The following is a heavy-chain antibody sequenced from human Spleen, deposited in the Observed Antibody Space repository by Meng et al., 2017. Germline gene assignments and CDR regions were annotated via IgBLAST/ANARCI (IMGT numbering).Heavy chain of an antibody. D-gene: IGHD3-10*01. J-gene: IGHJ4*02. CDR3: ARDRGLDYY. Sequence: GESLKISCAASGFTFSIYEMNWVRQAPGKGLEWVSYISSSGRTIYYGDSVKGRFTISRDNAKNSLYLQMNSLRAEDTAVYYCARDRGLDYYWGQGTLVTVSS. CDR2: ISSSGRTI. V-gene: IGHV3-48*03. CDR1: GFTFSIYE.